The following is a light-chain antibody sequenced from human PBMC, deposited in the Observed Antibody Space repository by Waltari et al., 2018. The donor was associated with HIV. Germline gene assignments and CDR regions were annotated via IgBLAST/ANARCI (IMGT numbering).Light chain of an antibody. Sequence: DIQMTQSPFSLSASVGDRVTITCRASQSISNYLNWYQKKPGKAPNLLVYGASTLQSGVPSRFSGSGSGTDFTLTITSLQPGDFATYYCQQSYTTPLTFGGGTKVENK. CDR1: QSISNY. J-gene: IGKJ4*01. V-gene: IGKV1-39*01. CDR3: QQSYTTPLT. CDR2: GAS.